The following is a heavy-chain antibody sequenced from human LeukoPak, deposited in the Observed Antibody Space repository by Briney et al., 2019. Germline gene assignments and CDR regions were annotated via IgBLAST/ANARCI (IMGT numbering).Heavy chain of an antibody. J-gene: IGHJ5*02. D-gene: IGHD2-15*01. CDR3: ARGKVVVAVTATAWFDP. CDR2: IYYSGST. Sequence: SETLSLTCTVSGGSISSYYWSWIRQPPGKGLEWIGYIYYSGSTNYNPSLKSRVTISVDTSKNQFSLKLSSVTAADTAVYYCARGKVVVAVTATAWFDPWGQGTLVTVSS. CDR1: GGSISSYY. V-gene: IGHV4-59*01.